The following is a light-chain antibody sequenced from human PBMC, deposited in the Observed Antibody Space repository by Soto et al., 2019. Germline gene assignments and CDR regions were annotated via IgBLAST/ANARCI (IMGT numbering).Light chain of an antibody. V-gene: IGLV1-40*01. Sequence: QSVLTQPPSVSGAPGQRVTISCTESSSNIGAGYDVHWYQQLPGTAPKLLIYGNSNRPSGVPDRFSGSKSGTSASLAITWLQGEDEADYYCQSYDSSLSGWVFGGGTKLTVL. J-gene: IGLJ3*02. CDR2: GNS. CDR3: QSYDSSLSGWV. CDR1: SSNIGAGYD.